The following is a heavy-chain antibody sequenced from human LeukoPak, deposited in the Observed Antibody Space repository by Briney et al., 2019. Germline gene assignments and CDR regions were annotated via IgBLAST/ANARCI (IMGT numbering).Heavy chain of an antibody. CDR3: AKGSKEVLFTRDHHMDV. CDR2: IRYDGSKK. Sequence: GGSLRLSCAASGFTFTSYGIHWVRQAPGKGLEWVAFIRYDGSKKYYADSVKGRFTISRDTSKNTLYLQMNSLRAEDADAYYCAKGSKEVLFTRDHHMDVWGKGTTVT. V-gene: IGHV3-30*02. CDR1: GFTFTSYG. D-gene: IGHD3-3*01. J-gene: IGHJ6*03.